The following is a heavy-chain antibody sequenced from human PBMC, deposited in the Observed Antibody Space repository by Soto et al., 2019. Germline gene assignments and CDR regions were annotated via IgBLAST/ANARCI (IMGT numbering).Heavy chain of an antibody. Sequence: QLQLQESGPGLVKPSETLSLTCTVSGGSISGSSYYWGWIRQPPGKGLEWIGSIYYSGSTYYNPSLKSRVTISVDTSKNQFSLKLSSVTAADTAVYYCASTVTDYYYYYMDVWGKGTTVTVSS. V-gene: IGHV4-39*01. CDR3: ASTVTDYYYYYMDV. CDR1: GGSISGSSYY. CDR2: IYYSGST. D-gene: IGHD4-17*01. J-gene: IGHJ6*03.